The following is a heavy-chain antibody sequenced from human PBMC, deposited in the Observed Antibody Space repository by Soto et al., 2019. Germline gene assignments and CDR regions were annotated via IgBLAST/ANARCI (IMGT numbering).Heavy chain of an antibody. CDR1: GFTFSSYA. J-gene: IGHJ6*03. CDR2: ISGSGGST. V-gene: IGHV3-23*01. Sequence: GGSLRLSCAASGFTFSSYAMSWVRQAPGKGLEWVSAISGSGGSTYYADSVKGRFTISRDNSKNTLYLQMNSLRAEDTAVYYCARGGGFSEHYYYYYYMDVWGKGTTVTVSS. D-gene: IGHD1-26*01. CDR3: ARGGGFSEHYYYYYYMDV.